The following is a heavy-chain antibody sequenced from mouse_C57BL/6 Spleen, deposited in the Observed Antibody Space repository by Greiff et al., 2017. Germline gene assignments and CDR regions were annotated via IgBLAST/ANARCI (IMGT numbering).Heavy chain of an antibody. CDR2: IDPSDSYT. CDR1: GYTFTSYW. CDR3: ARSGSTMVKDFDY. V-gene: IGHV1-69*01. D-gene: IGHD2-2*01. J-gene: IGHJ2*01. Sequence: QVQLQQPGAELVMPGASVKLSCKASGYTFTSYWMHWVKQRPGQGLEWIGEIDPSDSYTNYIQKFKGKSTLTVDKSSSTAYMQLSSLTSEDSAVYYCARSGSTMVKDFDYWGQGTTLTVSS.